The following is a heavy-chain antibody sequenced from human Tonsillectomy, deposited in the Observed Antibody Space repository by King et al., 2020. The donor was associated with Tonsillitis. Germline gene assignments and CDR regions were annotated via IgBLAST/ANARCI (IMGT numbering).Heavy chain of an antibody. D-gene: IGHD6-19*01. J-gene: IGHJ4*02. CDR3: AKEGGQQWLGQVRYFDY. CDR1: GFTFSSYA. CDR2: VSGSAGST. Sequence: VQLVESGGGLVQPGGSLRLSCAASGFTFSSYAMSWVRQAPGKGLEWVSAVSGSAGSTYYADSVKGRFTISRDNSKNTLYLQMNSLRAEDTAVYYCAKEGGQQWLGQVRYFDYWGQGTLVTVSS. V-gene: IGHV3-23*04.